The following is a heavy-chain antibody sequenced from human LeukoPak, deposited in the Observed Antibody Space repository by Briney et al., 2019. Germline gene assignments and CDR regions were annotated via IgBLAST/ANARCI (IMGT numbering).Heavy chain of an antibody. CDR1: GFTFSSYG. Sequence: GGSLRLSCAASGFTFSSYGMHWVRQAPGKGLEWVAVISYDGSNKYYADSVKGRFTISRDNSKNTLYLQMNSLRAEDTAVYYCAKAGFTVVTPNYLDYWGQGTLVTVSS. D-gene: IGHD4-23*01. CDR2: ISYDGSNK. V-gene: IGHV3-30*18. J-gene: IGHJ4*02. CDR3: AKAGFTVVTPNYLDY.